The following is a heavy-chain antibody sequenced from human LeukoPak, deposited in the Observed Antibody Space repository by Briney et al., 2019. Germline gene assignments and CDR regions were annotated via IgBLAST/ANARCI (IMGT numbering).Heavy chain of an antibody. CDR2: INPNSGGT. V-gene: IGHV1-2*02. CDR1: GYTFTGYY. D-gene: IGHD3-9*01. CDR3: ARNSRLRYFHWLSKGPYFDY. J-gene: IGHJ4*02. Sequence: ASVKVSCKASGYTFTGYYMHWVRQAPGQGLEWMGWINPNSGGTNYAQKFQGRVTMTRDTSISTAYMELSRLRSDDTAVYYCARNSRLRYFHWLSKGPYFDYWGQGTLVTVSS.